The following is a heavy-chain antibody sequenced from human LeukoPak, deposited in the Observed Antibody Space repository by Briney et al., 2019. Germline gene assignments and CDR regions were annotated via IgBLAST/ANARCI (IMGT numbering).Heavy chain of an antibody. CDR2: IYSGGST. CDR3: ARVEGGYSYGYVDY. CDR1: GFTVSSNY. J-gene: IGHJ4*02. Sequence: GGSLRLSCAASGFTVSSNYMSWVRQAPGKGMEWVSVIYSGGSTYYADSVKGRFTISRDNSKNTLYLQMYSLRAEDTAVYYCARVEGGYSYGYVDYWGQGTLVTVSS. D-gene: IGHD5-18*01. V-gene: IGHV3-53*01.